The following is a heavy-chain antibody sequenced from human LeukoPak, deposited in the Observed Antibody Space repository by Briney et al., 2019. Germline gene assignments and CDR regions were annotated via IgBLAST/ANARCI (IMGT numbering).Heavy chain of an antibody. Sequence: GGSLRLSCAASGFTFSSYAMHWVRQAPGKGLEYVSAISSNGGSTYYANSVKGRFTISRDNSKNTLYLQMNSLRAEDTAVYYCAKAIVVVPAAIGGAFDIWGQGTMVTVSS. CDR1: GFTFSSYA. CDR3: AKAIVVVPAAIGGAFDI. D-gene: IGHD2-2*02. CDR2: ISSNGGST. V-gene: IGHV3-64*01. J-gene: IGHJ3*02.